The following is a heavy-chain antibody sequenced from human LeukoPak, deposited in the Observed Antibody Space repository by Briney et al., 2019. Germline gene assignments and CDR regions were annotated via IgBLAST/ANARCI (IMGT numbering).Heavy chain of an antibody. J-gene: IGHJ4*03. D-gene: IGHD6-19*01. V-gene: IGHV4-39*01. CDR1: GGSISSSSYY. CDR3: ARAEAVAGYDY. Sequence: SETLSLTCTVSGGSISSSSYYWGWIRQPPGKGLEWIGSIYYSGSTYYNPSLKSRVTISVDTSKNQFSLKLSSVTAADTAVYYCARAEAVAGYDYWGQGTTVTVSS. CDR2: IYYSGST.